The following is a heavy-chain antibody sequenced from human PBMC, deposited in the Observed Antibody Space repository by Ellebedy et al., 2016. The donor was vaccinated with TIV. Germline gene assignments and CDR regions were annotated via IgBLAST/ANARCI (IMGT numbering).Heavy chain of an antibody. V-gene: IGHV5-51*01. Sequence: GESLKISCKGSGYSFTSYWIGWVRQRPGKGLEWMGFIYPRDSDTRYSPSSQGQVTISADKSISTVYLQWRSLQASDTAVYYCARMVYGSGWDGYFDPWGQGTLVTVSP. D-gene: IGHD6-19*01. CDR3: ARMVYGSGWDGYFDP. CDR1: GYSFTSYW. J-gene: IGHJ5*02. CDR2: IYPRDSDT.